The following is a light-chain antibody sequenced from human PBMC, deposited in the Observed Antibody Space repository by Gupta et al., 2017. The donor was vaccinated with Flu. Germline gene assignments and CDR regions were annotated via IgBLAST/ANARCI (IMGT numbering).Light chain of an antibody. V-gene: IGLV6-57*01. J-gene: IGLJ2*01. CDR2: EDN. CDR3: QSYDSIIRDVV. CDR1: SGSIATTY. Sequence: NFMLTQPHSVSDSPGKTVTILCTRTSGSIATTYVQWYQQRPGSSPTTVIYEDNRRLSGVPHRFSGSIDSSSNSASLTISGLKTEDEADYFCQSYDSIIRDVVFGGGTKLTVL.